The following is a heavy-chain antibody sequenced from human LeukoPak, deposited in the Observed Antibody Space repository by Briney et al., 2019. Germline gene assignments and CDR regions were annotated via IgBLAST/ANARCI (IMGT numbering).Heavy chain of an antibody. V-gene: IGHV1-69*04. CDR3: ARDRGYCSSTSCYCWFDP. CDR1: GGTFSSYT. D-gene: IGHD2-2*01. J-gene: IGHJ5*02. CDR2: IIPILGIA. Sequence: ASVKVSCKASGGTFSSYTISWVRQAPGQGLEWMGRIIPILGIANYAQKFQGRVTITADKSTSTAYMELSSLRSEGTAVYYCARDRGYCSSTSCYCWFDPWGQGTLVTVSS.